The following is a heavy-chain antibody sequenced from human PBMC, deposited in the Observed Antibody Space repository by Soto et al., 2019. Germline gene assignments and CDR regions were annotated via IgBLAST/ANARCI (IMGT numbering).Heavy chain of an antibody. Sequence: SETLSLTCSVSGGSISSVSSYWGWIRQPPGKGLEWIGSIYFIGTSYSNPSLESRVTISVDTSENQFSLKLSSVTAADTAVYFCARQDDKYGLTSWGPGTLVTVPS. CDR2: IYFIGTS. D-gene: IGHD3-10*01. CDR3: ARQDDKYGLTS. V-gene: IGHV4-39*01. CDR1: GGSISSVSSY. J-gene: IGHJ4*02.